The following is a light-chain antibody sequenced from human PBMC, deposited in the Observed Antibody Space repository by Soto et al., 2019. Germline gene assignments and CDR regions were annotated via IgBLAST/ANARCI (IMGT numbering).Light chain of an antibody. J-gene: IGKJ1*01. Sequence: EIVLTQSPGTQSLSPGERVTLSCRASQSVSNNYLAWYQQKPGQAPRLLIYGASNRATGIPDRFSGSGSGTDFTPTISRLEPEDFAVYYCQQYGSSGTFGQGTKVDIK. CDR3: QQYGSSGT. CDR1: QSVSNNY. CDR2: GAS. V-gene: IGKV3-20*01.